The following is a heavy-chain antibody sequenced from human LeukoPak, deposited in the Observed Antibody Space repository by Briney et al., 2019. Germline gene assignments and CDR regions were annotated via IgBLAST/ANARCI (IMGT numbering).Heavy chain of an antibody. J-gene: IGHJ4*02. CDR2: IFYSGTT. D-gene: IGHD1-1*01. CDR3: ARQWKDFDY. V-gene: IGHV4-39*01. CDR1: GDSISSSSYY. Sequence: SETLSLTCTVSGDSISSSSYYWGWIRQPPGKGLEWIGSIFYSGTTYYNPSLRSRVTISVDSSENQFSLKLSSVTAADTAVYYCARQWKDFDYWGQGTLGTVSS.